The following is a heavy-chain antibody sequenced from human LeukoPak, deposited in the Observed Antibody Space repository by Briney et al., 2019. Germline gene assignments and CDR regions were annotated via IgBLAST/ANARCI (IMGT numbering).Heavy chain of an antibody. CDR2: IYISGHT. Sequence: PSETLSLTCTVSGGSISAYYLSWIRQPAGKGLEWIGRIYISGHTDYNPSLKSRVTVSVDTSKNQFSLKLSSVTAADTAVYYCARAVAGRGIESWGQGTQVTVSS. CDR1: GGSISAYY. J-gene: IGHJ4*02. V-gene: IGHV4-4*07. D-gene: IGHD6-19*01. CDR3: ARAVAGRGIES.